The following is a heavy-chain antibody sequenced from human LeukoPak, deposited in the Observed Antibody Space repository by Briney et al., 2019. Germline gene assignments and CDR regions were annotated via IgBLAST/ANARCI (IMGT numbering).Heavy chain of an antibody. V-gene: IGHV4-59*01. CDR2: IYYSGSI. J-gene: IGHJ2*01. CDR1: GGSISSYY. D-gene: IGHD2-2*01. Sequence: SETLSLTCTVSGGSISSYYWSWIRQPPGKGLEWIGYIYYSGSINYNPSLKSRVTISVDTSKNQFSLKLSSVTAADTAVYYCAREQAVVVPAAIFWYFDLWGRGTLVTVSS. CDR3: AREQAVVVPAAIFWYFDL.